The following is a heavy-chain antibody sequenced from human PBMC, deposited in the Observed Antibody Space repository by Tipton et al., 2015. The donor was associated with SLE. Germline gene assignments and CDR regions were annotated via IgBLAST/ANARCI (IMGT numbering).Heavy chain of an antibody. CDR3: ARGSGGYSYGGVYYYSMDV. CDR2: IYHSGST. CDR1: GGSIRSSNW. J-gene: IGHJ6*03. V-gene: IGHV4-4*02. D-gene: IGHD5-18*01. Sequence: TLSLTCAVSGGSIRSSNWWSWVRQPPGKGLEWIGEIYHSGSTNYNPSLKSRVTISVDTSKNQFSLRLSSVTAADTAVFYCARGSGGYSYGGVYYYSMDVWGKGTTVTVSS.